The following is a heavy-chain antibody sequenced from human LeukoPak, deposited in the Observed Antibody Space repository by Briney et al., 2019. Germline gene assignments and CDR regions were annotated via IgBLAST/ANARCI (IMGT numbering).Heavy chain of an antibody. D-gene: IGHD1-1*01. CDR3: ARKGHWHDFDY. V-gene: IGHV4-61*09. CDR2: IQTTGGT. Sequence: KSSETLSLTCSVSGGSISSGSYYWTWIRQPAGKGRELVGHIQTTGGTNYNPSLKRRVTISVDTSKNHFSLKLSSVPAADTAVYYCARKGHWHDFDYWGQGTLVTVSS. CDR1: GGSISSGSYY. J-gene: IGHJ4*02.